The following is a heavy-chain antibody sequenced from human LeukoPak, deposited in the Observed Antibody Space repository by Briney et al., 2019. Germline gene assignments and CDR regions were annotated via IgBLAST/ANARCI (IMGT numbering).Heavy chain of an antibody. D-gene: IGHD6-19*01. J-gene: IGHJ3*02. CDR1: GFTFSSYG. V-gene: IGHV3-30*03. CDR3: ARGGDIAVAGNGAFDI. Sequence: GGSLRLSCAASGFTFSSYGMHWVRQAPGKGLEWVAVISYDGSNKYYADSVKGRFTISRDNSKNTLYLQMNSLRAEDTAVYYCARGGDIAVAGNGAFDIWGQGTMVTVSS. CDR2: ISYDGSNK.